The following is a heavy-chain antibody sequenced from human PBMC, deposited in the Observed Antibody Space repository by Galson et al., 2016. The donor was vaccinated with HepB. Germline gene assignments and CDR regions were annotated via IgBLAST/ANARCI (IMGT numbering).Heavy chain of an antibody. V-gene: IGHV4-39*01. CDR2: VYYTETT. CDR1: DESFNTNTYY. J-gene: IGHJ4*02. CDR3: ARLRWVRLASGFSLYVDN. Sequence: SETLSLTCTVSDESFNTNTYYWGWIRQPPGKGLEWTATVYYTETTYYNSSLKSRVTISIDTSRNQFSLQLNSVTATDTSVYYCARLRWVRLASGFSLYVDNWGRGTLVTVSS. D-gene: IGHD3-22*01.